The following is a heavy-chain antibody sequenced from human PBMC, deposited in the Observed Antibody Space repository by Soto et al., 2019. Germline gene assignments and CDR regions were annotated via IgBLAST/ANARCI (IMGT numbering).Heavy chain of an antibody. V-gene: IGHV4-31*03. CDR3: ASSELTYYYFDY. CDR1: GGSISSGGYY. J-gene: IGHJ4*02. Sequence: ASETLSLTCTVSGGSISSGGYYWSWIRQHPGKGLEWIGYIYYSGSTYYNPSLKSRVTISVDTSKNQFSLKLSSVTAADTAVCYCASSELTYYYFDYWGQGTLVTVSS. D-gene: IGHD3-10*01. CDR2: IYYSGST.